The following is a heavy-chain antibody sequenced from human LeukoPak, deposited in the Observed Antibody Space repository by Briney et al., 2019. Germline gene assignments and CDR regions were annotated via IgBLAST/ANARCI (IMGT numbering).Heavy chain of an antibody. Sequence: SETLSLTCAVYGGSFSGYYWSWIRQPPGKGLEWIGEINHSGSTNYNPSLKSRVTISVDTSKNQFSLKLSSVTAADTAVYYCARHLPTKMATYYFDYWGQGTLVTVSS. J-gene: IGHJ4*02. CDR2: INHSGST. V-gene: IGHV4-34*01. CDR3: ARHLPTKMATYYFDY. D-gene: IGHD5-12*01. CDR1: GGSFSGYY.